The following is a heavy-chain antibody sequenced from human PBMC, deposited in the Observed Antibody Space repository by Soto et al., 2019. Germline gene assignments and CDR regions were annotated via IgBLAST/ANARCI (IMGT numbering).Heavy chain of an antibody. CDR1: GGSISSYY. Sequence: SETLSLTCTVSGGSISSYYWSWIRQPPGKGLEWIGYIYYSGSTNYNPSLKSRVTISVDTSKNQFSLKLSSVTAADSAIYYCARQRGGYYYYGMDVWGQGTTVTVS. CDR3: ARQRGGYYYYGMDV. J-gene: IGHJ6*02. V-gene: IGHV4-59*08. D-gene: IGHD3-16*01. CDR2: IYYSGST.